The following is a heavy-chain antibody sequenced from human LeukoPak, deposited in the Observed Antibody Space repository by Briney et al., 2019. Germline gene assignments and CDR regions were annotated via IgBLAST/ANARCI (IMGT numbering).Heavy chain of an antibody. D-gene: IGHD2-2*01. V-gene: IGHV3-7*01. J-gene: IGHJ6*02. Sequence: GGSLRLSCAASGFTFGNYYMSWVRQAPGKGLEWVANIKQDGSEKYYVGSVKGRFTISRDNAKNSLYLQMNSLRAEDTAVYYCTRDPEVPMDVWGQGTTVTVSS. CDR1: GFTFGNYY. CDR2: IKQDGSEK. CDR3: TRDPEVPMDV.